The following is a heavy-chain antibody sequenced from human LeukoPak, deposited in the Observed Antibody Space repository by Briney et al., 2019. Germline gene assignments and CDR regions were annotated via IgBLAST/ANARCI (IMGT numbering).Heavy chain of an antibody. V-gene: IGHV3-7*01. D-gene: IGHD1-26*01. CDR2: IKQDGSEK. J-gene: IGHJ3*02. Sequence: GGSLRLSCAAPGFTFSSYWMSWVRQAPGKGLEWVANIKQDGSEKYYVDSVKGRFTISRDNAKNSLYLQMNSLRAEDTAVYYCAREYRRSGDIWGQGTMVTVSS. CDR3: AREYRRSGDI. CDR1: GFTFSSYW.